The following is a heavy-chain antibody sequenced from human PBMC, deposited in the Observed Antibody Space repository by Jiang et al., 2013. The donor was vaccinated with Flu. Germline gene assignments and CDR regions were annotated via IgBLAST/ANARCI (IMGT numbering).Heavy chain of an antibody. D-gene: IGHD1-20*01. Sequence: RLSCEASGFTSVIMPCTGVRQAPGKGLEWVAVMWYDGSTKYYADSVKGRFTISRDNSKNTLYLQMNSLKAEDTSVYYCARDSWGITSIGWGIDYWGQGTLVTVSS. CDR1: GFTSVIMP. CDR2: MWYDGSTK. V-gene: IGHV3-33*01. CDR3: ARDSWGITSIGWGIDY. J-gene: IGHJ4*02.